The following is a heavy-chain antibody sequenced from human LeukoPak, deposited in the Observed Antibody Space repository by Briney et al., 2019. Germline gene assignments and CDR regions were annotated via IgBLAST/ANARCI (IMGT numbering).Heavy chain of an antibody. J-gene: IGHJ2*01. CDR3: AKSGCSGGSCYSGTYFDL. V-gene: IGHV3-23*01. Sequence: GSLRLSCAASGFTFSSYAMSWVRQAPGKGLEWVSAISGSGGSTYYADSVKGRFTISRDNSKNTLYLQMNSLRAEDTAVYYCAKSGCSGGSCYSGTYFDLWGRGTLVTVSS. CDR2: ISGSGGST. CDR1: GFTFSSYA. D-gene: IGHD2-15*01.